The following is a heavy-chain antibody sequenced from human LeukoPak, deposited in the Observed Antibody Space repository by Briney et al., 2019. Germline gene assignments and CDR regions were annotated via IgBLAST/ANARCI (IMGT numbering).Heavy chain of an antibody. D-gene: IGHD3-3*01. CDR1: GYTFTDYY. CDR3: ARDPRPEWLGYYYYMDV. CDR2: IDPNSGGT. V-gene: IGHV1-2*02. Sequence: ASVKVSCKASGYTFTDYYIHWVRQAPGQGLEWMGWIDPNSGGTNYAQKFQGRVSMTRDTSISTAYMELSRLRSDDTAVYYCARDPRPEWLGYYYYMDVWGKGTTVTVSS. J-gene: IGHJ6*03.